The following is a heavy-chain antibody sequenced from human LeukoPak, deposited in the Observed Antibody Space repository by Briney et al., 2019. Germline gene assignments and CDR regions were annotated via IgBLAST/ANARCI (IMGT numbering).Heavy chain of an antibody. J-gene: IGHJ4*02. V-gene: IGHV4-34*01. CDR1: GGSCSGYY. D-gene: IGHD6-13*01. Sequence: SETLSLTCAVYGGSCSGYYWSWIRQPPGKGLEWIGEINHSGSTNYNPSLKSRVTISVDTSKNQFSLKLSSVTAADTAVYYCARGIAVAGTDYWGQGTLVTVSS. CDR2: INHSGST. CDR3: ARGIAVAGTDY.